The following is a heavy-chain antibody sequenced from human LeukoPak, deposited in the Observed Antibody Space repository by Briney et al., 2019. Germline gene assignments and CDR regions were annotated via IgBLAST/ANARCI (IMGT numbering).Heavy chain of an antibody. V-gene: IGHV4-59*08. Sequence: SETLSLTCTVSGGSISSYYWSWIRQPPGKGLGWIGYIYYSGSTNYNPSLKSRVTISVDTSKNQFSLKLSSVTAADTAVYYCAAAAGTIWFDPWGQGTLVTVSS. J-gene: IGHJ5*02. CDR2: IYYSGST. D-gene: IGHD6-13*01. CDR1: GGSISSYY. CDR3: AAAAGTIWFDP.